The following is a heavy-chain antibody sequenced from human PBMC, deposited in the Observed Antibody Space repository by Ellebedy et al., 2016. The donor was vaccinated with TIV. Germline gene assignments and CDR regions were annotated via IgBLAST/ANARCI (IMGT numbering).Heavy chain of an antibody. J-gene: IGHJ4*02. CDR2: IYHSGST. CDR1: GGSISSGGYS. Sequence: MPSETLSLTCAVSGGSISSGGYSRSWIRQPPGKGLEWIGYIYHSGSTYYNPSLQSRVTISIDTSKNQFALKLSSVTAADTAVYYCARILRAGSDGDYFDYWGQGTQVTASS. V-gene: IGHV4-30-2*01. D-gene: IGHD3-3*01. CDR3: ARILRAGSDGDYFDY.